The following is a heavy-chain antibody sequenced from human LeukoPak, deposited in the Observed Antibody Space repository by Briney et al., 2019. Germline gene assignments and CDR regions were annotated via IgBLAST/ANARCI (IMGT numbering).Heavy chain of an antibody. D-gene: IGHD3-3*01. CDR2: IKQDGSEK. Sequence: GGSLRLSCAASGFTFSNYWMNWVRQAPGKGLEWVANIKQDGSEKYYVDSVKGRFTISRDNAKNSLYLQMNSLRAEDTAVYFCTRVEKGFWSGFKMDVWGKGTTVAVSS. J-gene: IGHJ6*04. V-gene: IGHV3-7*01. CDR1: GFTFSNYW. CDR3: TRVEKGFWSGFKMDV.